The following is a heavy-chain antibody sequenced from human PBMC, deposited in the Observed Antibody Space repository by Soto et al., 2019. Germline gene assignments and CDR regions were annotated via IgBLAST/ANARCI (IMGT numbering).Heavy chain of an antibody. CDR2: INHNTNT. J-gene: IGHJ5*02. V-gene: IGHV4-34*01. Sequence: SETLSLTCAVYGGSFSDTYWNWFRQPPGKGLERIGEINHNTNTIYNPSLTSRVTISVYTSKNHFSLKLTSVTAADAALYYCARDFFDSSDYPTNWFAPWGQGTLVTVSS. D-gene: IGHD3-22*01. CDR1: GGSFSDTY. CDR3: ARDFFDSSDYPTNWFAP.